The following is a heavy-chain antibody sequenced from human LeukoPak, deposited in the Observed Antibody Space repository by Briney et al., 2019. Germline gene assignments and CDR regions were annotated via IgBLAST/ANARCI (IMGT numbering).Heavy chain of an antibody. CDR3: ARENLGTGYQLLRRSVLMDV. CDR2: IHYSGST. D-gene: IGHD2-2*01. Sequence: SETLSLTCTVSGGSISDSYWSWIRQPPGKGLEWIGYIHYSGSTNYNPSLKSRVTISVDTSKNQFSLKLSSVTAADTAVYYCARENLGTGYQLLRRSVLMDVWGQGTTVTVSS. V-gene: IGHV4-59*12. CDR1: GGSISDSY. J-gene: IGHJ6*02.